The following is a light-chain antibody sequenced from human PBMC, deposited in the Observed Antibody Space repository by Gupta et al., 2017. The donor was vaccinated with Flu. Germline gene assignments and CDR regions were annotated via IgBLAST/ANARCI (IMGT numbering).Light chain of an antibody. V-gene: IGKV1-12*01. J-gene: IGKJ1*01. CDR3: QHTHSFPRT. Sequence: DIQITQSPSSVSSSVGDRVTLTCRAIQHVSNWVAWYQQLPGKAPKILIFSASTWKSGVPSRFSGSGYGTEFTLTISRRQPEDFAIYCCQHTHSFPRTFGQGTMFEIK. CDR1: QHVSNW. CDR2: SAS.